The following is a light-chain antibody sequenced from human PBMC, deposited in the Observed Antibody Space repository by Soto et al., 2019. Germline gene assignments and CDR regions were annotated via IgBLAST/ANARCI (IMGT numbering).Light chain of an antibody. J-gene: IGKJ5*01. Sequence: DIHITQSPSSLSASVGDRVTITFQASQNINNYLNWYQQKPGRAPKLLIYDASNLEAGVPSRFRGSGSGTDFTFTISRLQPEDIATYYCQQYENLPTFGQGTRLEIK. CDR3: QQYENLPT. CDR1: QNINNY. V-gene: IGKV1-33*01. CDR2: DAS.